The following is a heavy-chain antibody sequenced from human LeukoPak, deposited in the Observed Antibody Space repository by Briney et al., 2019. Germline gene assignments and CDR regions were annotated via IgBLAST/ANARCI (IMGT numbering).Heavy chain of an antibody. Sequence: SETLSLTCAVYGGSFSGYYWSWIRQPPGKGLEWIGEINHSGSTNYDPSLKSRVTISVDTSKNQFSLKLSSVTAADTAVYYCAAYCGGDCPFDYWGQGTLVTVSS. D-gene: IGHD2-21*02. CDR1: GGSFSGYY. V-gene: IGHV4-34*01. J-gene: IGHJ4*02. CDR2: INHSGST. CDR3: AAYCGGDCPFDY.